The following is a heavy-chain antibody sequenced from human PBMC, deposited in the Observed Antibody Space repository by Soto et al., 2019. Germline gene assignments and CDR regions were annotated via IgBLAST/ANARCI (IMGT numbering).Heavy chain of an antibody. CDR2: IYYSGST. CDR3: ARLLYSTVTTSSPFDY. V-gene: IGHV4-59*08. Sequence: TSETLSLTCTVSGCSISSYYWSWIRQPPGKGLEWIGYIYYSGSTNYNPSLKSRVTISVDTSKNQFSLKLSSVTAADTAVYYCARLLYSTVTTSSPFDYWGQGTLVTVSS. J-gene: IGHJ4*02. D-gene: IGHD4-4*01. CDR1: GCSISSYY.